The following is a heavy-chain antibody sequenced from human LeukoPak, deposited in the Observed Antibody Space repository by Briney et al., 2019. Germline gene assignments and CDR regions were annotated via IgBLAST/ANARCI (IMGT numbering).Heavy chain of an antibody. V-gene: IGHV3-66*04. CDR2: IYSGGST. Sequence: GGSLRLSCAASTFTVSSNYMSWVRQAPGKGLEWVSVIYSGGSTYYADSVKGRFTISRDNSQNTLYLQMNSLRAEDTAVYYCARQPTYYYDSSGYYDYWGQGTLVTVSS. D-gene: IGHD3-22*01. CDR3: ARQPTYYYDSSGYYDY. J-gene: IGHJ4*02. CDR1: TFTVSSNY.